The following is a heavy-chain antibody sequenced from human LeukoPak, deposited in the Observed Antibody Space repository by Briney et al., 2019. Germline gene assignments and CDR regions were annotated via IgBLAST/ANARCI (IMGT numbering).Heavy chain of an antibody. CDR3: ARLPTGTMDV. CDR1: GGSITSSTYY. J-gene: IGHJ6*02. Sequence: PSETLSLTCTVSGGSITSSTYYWGWIRQPPGEGLEWIGSIYYSGSTYYNPSLKSRVTISVDTSKNQFSLKLSSVTAADTAVYYCARLPTGTMDVWGQGTTVTVSS. V-gene: IGHV4-39*01. CDR2: IYYSGST. D-gene: IGHD1-14*01.